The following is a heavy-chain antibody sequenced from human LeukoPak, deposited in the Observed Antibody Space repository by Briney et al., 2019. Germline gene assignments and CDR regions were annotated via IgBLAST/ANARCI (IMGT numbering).Heavy chain of an antibody. Sequence: SETLSLTCSVSGGSISSYYWSWIRQPPGKGLEWIGYIFYSGRTSYNPSLKSRVTISVDTSKNHFSLTLSSVTGADTAVYYCARGQKYIYGYTVTELGSRYFDYWGQGTLVTVSS. V-gene: IGHV4-59*01. J-gene: IGHJ4*02. D-gene: IGHD5-18*01. CDR1: GGSISSYY. CDR3: ARGQKYIYGYTVTELGSRYFDY. CDR2: IFYSGRT.